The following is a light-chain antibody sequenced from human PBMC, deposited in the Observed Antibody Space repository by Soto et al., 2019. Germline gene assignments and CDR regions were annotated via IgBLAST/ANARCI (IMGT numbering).Light chain of an antibody. CDR2: GNI. J-gene: IGLJ2*01. V-gene: IGLV1-40*01. CDR3: QSYDSSLTVV. CDR1: SSNIGAGYD. Sequence: QSVLTHPPSVSGAPGQRVTISCTGSSSNIGAGYDVHWYQQVPGTAPKLLIYGNINRPSGVPDRFSGSKSGTSASLAITGLQADDEADYYCQSYDSSLTVVFGGGTKLTVL.